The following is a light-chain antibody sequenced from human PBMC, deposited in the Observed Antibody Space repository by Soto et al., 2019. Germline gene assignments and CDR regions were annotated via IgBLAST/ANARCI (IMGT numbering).Light chain of an antibody. J-gene: IGLJ3*02. CDR3: QAYDSSLSAWV. Sequence: QSVLTQSPSVSGAPGQRVTISCTGRSSNTGAGYDVHWYQQFPGTAPKLLIYNNRNRPSGVPDRFSGSKSGTSASLAITGLQAEDEADYYCQAYDSSLSAWVFGGGTKLTVL. V-gene: IGLV1-40*01. CDR2: NNR. CDR1: SSNTGAGYD.